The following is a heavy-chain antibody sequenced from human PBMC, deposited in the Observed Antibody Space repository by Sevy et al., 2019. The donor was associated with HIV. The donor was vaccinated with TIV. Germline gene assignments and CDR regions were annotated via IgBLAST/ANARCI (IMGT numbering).Heavy chain of an antibody. CDR1: GFTFSSYW. Sequence: GGSLRLSCAASGFTFSSYWMSWVRQAPGKGLEWVANIKQDGSEKYYVDSVKGRFTISRDNAKNSLYLQMNSLRAEVTAVYYCARYRIAAAGNYYYYYMDVWGKGTTVTVSS. D-gene: IGHD6-13*01. V-gene: IGHV3-7*01. CDR2: IKQDGSEK. J-gene: IGHJ6*03. CDR3: ARYRIAAAGNYYYYYMDV.